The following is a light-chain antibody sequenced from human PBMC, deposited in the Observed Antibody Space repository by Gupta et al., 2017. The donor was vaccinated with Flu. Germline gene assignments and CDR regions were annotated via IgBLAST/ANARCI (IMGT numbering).Light chain of an antibody. CDR2: LGS. V-gene: IGKV2-28*01. Sequence: EIVMTQSPLSLPVTPGEPSSISCRSSQSLLHSTGYNYLDWYVQKPGQSPQLRIYLGSHRASGVPDRFIGSGSDTDFTLKISRVEAEEVGVYYCMQALQSPSFGPGTKVDIK. J-gene: IGKJ3*01. CDR1: QSLLHSTGYNY. CDR3: MQALQSPS.